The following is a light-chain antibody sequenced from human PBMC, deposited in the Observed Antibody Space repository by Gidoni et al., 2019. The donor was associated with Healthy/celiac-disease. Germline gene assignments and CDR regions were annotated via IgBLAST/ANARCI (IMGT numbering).Light chain of an antibody. J-gene: IGLJ3*02. V-gene: IGLV1-40*01. CDR2: GNS. CDR1: SSNIGAGYD. CDR3: QSYDSSLSALV. Sequence: QSVLTQPPSVSGAPGQRVTISCPGSSSNIGAGYDVHWYQQPPGTAPKLLIYGNSNRPSGVPDRFSGSKSGTSASLAITGLQAEDEADYYCQSYDSSLSALVFGGGTKLTVL.